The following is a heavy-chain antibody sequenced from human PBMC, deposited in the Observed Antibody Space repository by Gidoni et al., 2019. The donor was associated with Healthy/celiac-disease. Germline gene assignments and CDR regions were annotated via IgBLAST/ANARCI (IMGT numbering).Heavy chain of an antibody. D-gene: IGHD3-10*01. J-gene: IGHJ4*02. CDR2: IIPIFGTA. Sequence: QVQLVQSGAEVKKPGSSVTVSCKASGGTFSSYAISWVRQAPGQGLEWMGGIIPIFGTANYAQKFQGRVTITADESTSTAYMELSSLRSEDTAVYYCASLTYYYGSGSYYYFDYWGQGTLVTVSS. CDR3: ASLTYYYGSGSYYYFDY. CDR1: GGTFSSYA. V-gene: IGHV1-69*01.